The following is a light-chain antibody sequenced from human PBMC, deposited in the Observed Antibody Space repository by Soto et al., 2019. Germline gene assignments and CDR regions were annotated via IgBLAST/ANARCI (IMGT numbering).Light chain of an antibody. J-gene: IGLJ1*01. CDR3: CSYTGTYTRV. V-gene: IGLV2-11*01. Sequence: QSVLTQPPSASGSPGQSVTISCTGTSSDVGGYNNVSWYQQHPGKAPKLLIYDVNKRPSGVPYRFSGSKSGNTASLTISGLQAGDEADYYCCSYTGTYTRVFGTGTKVTVL. CDR1: SSDVGGYNN. CDR2: DVN.